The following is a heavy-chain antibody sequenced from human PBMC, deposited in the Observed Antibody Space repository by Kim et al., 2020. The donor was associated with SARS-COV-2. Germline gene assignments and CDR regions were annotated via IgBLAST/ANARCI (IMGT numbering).Heavy chain of an antibody. CDR2: ISYDGSNK. CDR1: GFTFSSYA. V-gene: IGHV3-30*04. J-gene: IGHJ4*02. Sequence: GGSLRLSCAASGFTFSSYAMHWVRQAPGKGLEWVAVISYDGSNKYYADSVKGRFTISRDNSKNTLYLQMNSLRAEDTAVYYCASYLRFLEWPTFGWGQGTLVTVSS. D-gene: IGHD3-3*01. CDR3: ASYLRFLEWPTFG.